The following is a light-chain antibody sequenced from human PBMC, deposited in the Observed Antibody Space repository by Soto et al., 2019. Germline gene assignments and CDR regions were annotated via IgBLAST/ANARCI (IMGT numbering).Light chain of an antibody. V-gene: IGKV3-15*01. CDR2: GAS. CDR1: RSISSN. Sequence: EIVMTQSPSTLSVSPGEGATLSCRASRSISSNFLAWYQQKPGQAPRLLIHGASTRATGIPARFSGGGSGTEFTLTISSLQSEDFAVYYCQQYSDWPLTFGPGTKLEI. J-gene: IGKJ3*01. CDR3: QQYSDWPLT.